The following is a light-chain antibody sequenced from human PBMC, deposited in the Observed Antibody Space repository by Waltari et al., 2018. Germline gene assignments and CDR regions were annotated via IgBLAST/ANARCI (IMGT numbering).Light chain of an antibody. J-gene: IGLJ3*02. Sequence: QSGLTQPAPVSGSPGQSITLTCTGTSNDVGHYNIVSWYQQYPGKAPKLIIYEVDKRPSGVSARFSGSKSGNTASLTVSGLQAEDEADYYCCSYAGDRTLFGGGTKLTVL. V-gene: IGLV2-23*02. CDR2: EVD. CDR1: SNDVGHYNI. CDR3: CSYAGDRTL.